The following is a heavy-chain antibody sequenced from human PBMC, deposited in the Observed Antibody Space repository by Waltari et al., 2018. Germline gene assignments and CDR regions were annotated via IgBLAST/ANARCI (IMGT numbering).Heavy chain of an antibody. V-gene: IGHV4-59*01. Sequence: QVQLQESGPGLVKASETLSLTCAVSGDSINNYYWGWIRQPPGKELEWIGYIAYNGTTNYNPSLKNRVTISIDTSKTQFSLKLSSVTAADTAVYYCARSYDVWSGYPLDYWGQGTLVTVSS. J-gene: IGHJ4*02. CDR2: IAYNGTT. CDR1: GDSINNYY. D-gene: IGHD3-3*01. CDR3: ARSYDVWSGYPLDY.